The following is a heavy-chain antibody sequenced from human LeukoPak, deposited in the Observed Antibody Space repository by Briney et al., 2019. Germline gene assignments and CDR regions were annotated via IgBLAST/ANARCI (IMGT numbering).Heavy chain of an antibody. CDR2: TYYSGDT. J-gene: IGHJ4*02. V-gene: IGHV4-59*01. D-gene: IGHD5-12*01. CDR3: ARDGVYSGYDYYFDY. Sequence: SETLSLTCTVSGGSISTYYWSWIRQPPRKGLEWIGYTYYSGDTNYNPSLKSRVTISVDTSKNQFSLKLSSVTAADTAVYYCARDGVYSGYDYYFDYWGQGTLVTVSS. CDR1: GGSISTYY.